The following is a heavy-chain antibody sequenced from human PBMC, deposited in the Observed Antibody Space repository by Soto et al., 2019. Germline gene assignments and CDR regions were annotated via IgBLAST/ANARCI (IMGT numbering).Heavy chain of an antibody. J-gene: IGHJ4*02. D-gene: IGHD6-13*01. CDR2: IYYSGST. Sequence: PSETLYLTCTFSGGSISSYYWSWIRQPPGKGLEWIGYIYYSGSTNYNPSLKSRVTISVDTSKNQFSLKLSSVTAADTAVYYCARESIAAAGKVFDYWGQGTLVTVSS. CDR3: ARESIAAAGKVFDY. V-gene: IGHV4-59*01. CDR1: GGSISSYY.